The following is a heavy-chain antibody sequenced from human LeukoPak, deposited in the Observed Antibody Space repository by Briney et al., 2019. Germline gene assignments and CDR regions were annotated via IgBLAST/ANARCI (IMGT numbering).Heavy chain of an antibody. J-gene: IGHJ5*02. D-gene: IGHD3-16*01. Sequence: SETLSLTCTVSGGXISSSDWSWIRQPPGKGLEWLAYIYYSGSTHYNPSLKSRVTISIDTSKNQVSLRLSSVTAADTAVYYCARHYYDNNPNRLDTWGQGTLVTVSS. CDR1: GGXISSSD. V-gene: IGHV4-59*08. CDR3: ARHYYDNNPNRLDT. CDR2: IYYSGST.